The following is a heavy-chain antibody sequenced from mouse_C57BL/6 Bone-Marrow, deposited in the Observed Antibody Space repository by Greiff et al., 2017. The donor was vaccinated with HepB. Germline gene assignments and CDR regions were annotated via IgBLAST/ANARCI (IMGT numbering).Heavy chain of an antibody. CDR2: IDPSDSYT. Sequence: QVQLQQSGAELVMPGASVKLSCKASGYTFTSYWMHWVKQRPGQGLEWIGEIDPSDSYTNYNQKFKGKSTLTVDKSSSTAYMQLSSLTSEDSAVYYCARPGSSLSYWYFDVWGTGTTVTVSS. D-gene: IGHD1-1*01. CDR3: ARPGSSLSYWYFDV. CDR1: GYTFTSYW. J-gene: IGHJ1*03. V-gene: IGHV1-69*01.